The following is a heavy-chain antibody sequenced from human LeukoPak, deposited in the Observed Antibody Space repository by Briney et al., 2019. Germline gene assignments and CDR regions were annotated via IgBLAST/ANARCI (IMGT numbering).Heavy chain of an antibody. CDR2: IWYDGSNK. Sequence: GGSLRLSCAASGFTFRSCGMHWVRQAPGKGLEWVAVIWYDGSNKYYADSVKGRFTISRDNSKNTLYLQMNSLRAEDTAVYYCAREPYGSGSTSFDIWGQGTMVTVSS. CDR3: AREPYGSGSTSFDI. J-gene: IGHJ3*02. V-gene: IGHV3-33*01. D-gene: IGHD3-10*01. CDR1: GFTFRSCG.